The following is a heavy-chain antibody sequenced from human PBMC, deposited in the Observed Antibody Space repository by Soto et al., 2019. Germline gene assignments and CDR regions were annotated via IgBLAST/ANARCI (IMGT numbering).Heavy chain of an antibody. D-gene: IGHD4-17*01. Sequence: PSETLSLTCTVSGGSIGSYYWSWIRQPPGKGLEWIGFIYYRGGTNYNPSLKSRVTISVDTSKNQFFLKLTSVTPADTAVYYCARGGPGYGDRIFEYWGQGTLVTVSS. V-gene: IGHV4-59*01. CDR3: ARGGPGYGDRIFEY. J-gene: IGHJ4*02. CDR1: GGSIGSYY. CDR2: IYYRGGT.